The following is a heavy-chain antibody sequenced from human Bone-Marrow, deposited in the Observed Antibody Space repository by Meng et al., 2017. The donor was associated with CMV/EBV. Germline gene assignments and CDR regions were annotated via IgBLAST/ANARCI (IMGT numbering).Heavy chain of an antibody. J-gene: IGHJ3*02. D-gene: IGHD5-24*01. CDR2: MNPNSGNT. V-gene: IGHV1-8*01. CDR1: GYTFTSYD. CDR3: ARDQKARGMATIRRANAFDI. Sequence: ASVKVSCKASGYTFTSYDINWVRQATGQGLEWMGWMNPNSGNTGYAQKFQGRVTMTRNTSISTAYMELSSLRSEDTAVYYCARDQKARGMATIRRANAFDIWGQGTMVTVSS.